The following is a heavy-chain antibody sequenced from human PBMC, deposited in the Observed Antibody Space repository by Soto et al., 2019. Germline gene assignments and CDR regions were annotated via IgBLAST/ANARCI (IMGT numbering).Heavy chain of an antibody. CDR2: IWYDGSNK. V-gene: IGHV3-33*01. Sequence: QVQLVESGGGVVQPGRSLRLSCAASDSSFSRYGMHWVRQAPGKALEWVAVIWYDGSNKYYAESVRGRFTISRDNSRNTLYLQLNSLRAEDTAVYYCARYVNKISFDNWGQGTLVTVSS. CDR3: ARYVNKISFDN. CDR1: DSSFSRYG. J-gene: IGHJ4*02. D-gene: IGHD3-10*02.